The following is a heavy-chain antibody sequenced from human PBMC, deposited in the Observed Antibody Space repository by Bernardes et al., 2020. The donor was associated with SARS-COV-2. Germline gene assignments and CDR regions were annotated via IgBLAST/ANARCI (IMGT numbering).Heavy chain of an antibody. Sequence: GGSLRLSCAASGFTFSSYWMSWIRQAPGKGLEWVANIKQDGSEKYYVDSVKGRFTISRDNAKNSLYLQMNSLRAEDTAVYYCARDSYSSHVSTSYYYGMDVWGQGTTVTVSS. CDR3: ARDSYSSHVSTSYYYGMDV. CDR1: GFTFSSYW. J-gene: IGHJ6*02. CDR2: IKQDGSEK. D-gene: IGHD6-13*01. V-gene: IGHV3-7*01.